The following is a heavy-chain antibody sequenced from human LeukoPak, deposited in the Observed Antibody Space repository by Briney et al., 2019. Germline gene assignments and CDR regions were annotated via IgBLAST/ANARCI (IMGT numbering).Heavy chain of an antibody. Sequence: SVRVSCKASGGTFSSYAISWVRQAPRQGLEWMGGIIPIFGTANYAQKFQGRVTITADESTSTAYMELSSLRSEDTAVYYCARAGNSNYYYGMDVWGQGTTVTVSS. J-gene: IGHJ6*02. D-gene: IGHD1-7*01. CDR1: GGTFSSYA. CDR2: IIPIFGTA. V-gene: IGHV1-69*13. CDR3: ARAGNSNYYYGMDV.